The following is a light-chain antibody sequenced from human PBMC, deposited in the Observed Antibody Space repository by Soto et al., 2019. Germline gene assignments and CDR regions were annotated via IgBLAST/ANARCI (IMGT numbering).Light chain of an antibody. CDR1: QSISSW. CDR3: QQYNSSPT. V-gene: IGKV1-5*01. Sequence: DIQMTQSPSTLSASVGDRVTITCRASQSISSWLAWYQQKPGKAPKLLIYDASSLESGVQSRFSGSGSGTEFTLTISSLQPDDFATYYCQQYNSSPTFGQGTKVEIK. J-gene: IGKJ1*01. CDR2: DAS.